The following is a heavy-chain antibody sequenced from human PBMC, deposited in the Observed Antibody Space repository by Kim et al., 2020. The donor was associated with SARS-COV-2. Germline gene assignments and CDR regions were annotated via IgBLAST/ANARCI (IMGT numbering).Heavy chain of an antibody. V-gene: IGHV3-23*01. D-gene: IGHD6-13*01. CDR1: AFTFSSYA. J-gene: IGHJ4*02. CDR2: ITNGAGRT. CDR3: AKGASSWFLDY. Sequence: GGSLRLSCAASAFTFSSYAMTWVRRAPGRGLEWVSGITNGAGRTFYADSVKGRFTISRDNSKNTLFLQMNSLRAEDTAIYYCAKGASSWFLDYWGQGILV.